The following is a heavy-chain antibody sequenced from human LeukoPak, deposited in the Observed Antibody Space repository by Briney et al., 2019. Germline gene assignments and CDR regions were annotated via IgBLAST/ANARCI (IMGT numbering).Heavy chain of an antibody. CDR3: ARAQHTRYSYGYSFDY. J-gene: IGHJ4*02. V-gene: IGHV3-48*03. D-gene: IGHD5-18*01. Sequence: GGSLRLSCTASGFTFSNYEMNWVRQAPGKGLEWVSYISSSGGTIYYADSVKGRFTISRDNAKNSLYLQMNSLRAEDTAVYYCARAQHTRYSYGYSFDYWGQGTLVTVSS. CDR2: ISSSGGTI. CDR1: GFTFSNYE.